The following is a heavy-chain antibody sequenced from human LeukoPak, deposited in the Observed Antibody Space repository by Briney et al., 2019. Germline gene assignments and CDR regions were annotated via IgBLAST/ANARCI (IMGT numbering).Heavy chain of an antibody. J-gene: IGHJ4*02. CDR1: GFTFSSYS. CDR3: ARTTSGIQISYFDY. CDR2: ISSSSSYI. Sequence: GSLRLSCAASGFTFSSYSMNWVRQAPGKGLEWVSSISSSSSYIYYADSVKGRFTISRDNSKNTLYLQINSLRAEDTAIYYCARTTSGIQISYFDYWGQGTLVTVSS. D-gene: IGHD5-18*01. V-gene: IGHV3-21*04.